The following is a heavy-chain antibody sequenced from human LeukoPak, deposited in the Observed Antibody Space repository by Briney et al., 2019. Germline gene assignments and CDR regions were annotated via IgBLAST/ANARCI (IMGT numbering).Heavy chain of an antibody. J-gene: IGHJ5*02. Sequence: GGSLRLSCAVSGFIGGDGYMNWVRQAPGKGLEWLSVIYRGGATYYADSVKGRFFISRDSSKNTWHLQLNSLRGEDTAVYYCARLLGQSTIYDLWGQGTLVTVSS. CDR1: GFIGGDGY. D-gene: IGHD5/OR15-5a*01. CDR2: IYRGGAT. CDR3: ARLLGQSTIYDL. V-gene: IGHV3-66*04.